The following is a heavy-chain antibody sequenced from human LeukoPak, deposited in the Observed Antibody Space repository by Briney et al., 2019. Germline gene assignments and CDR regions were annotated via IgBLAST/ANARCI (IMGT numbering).Heavy chain of an antibody. V-gene: IGHV4-34*01. Sequence: SETLSLTCAVYGGSFSGYYWSWIRQPPGKGLEWIGSIYHSGSTYYNPSLKSRVTISVDTSKNQFSLKLSSVTAADTAVYYCARGRGIQLWYYFDYWGQGTLVTVSS. CDR3: ARGRGIQLWYYFDY. J-gene: IGHJ4*02. CDR1: GGSFSGYY. CDR2: IYHSGST. D-gene: IGHD5-18*01.